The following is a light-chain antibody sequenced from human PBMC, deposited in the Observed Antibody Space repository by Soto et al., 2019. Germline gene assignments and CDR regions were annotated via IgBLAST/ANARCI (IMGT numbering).Light chain of an antibody. Sequence: EIVVTQSPGTVSLSPRERATLSCRASQSVSSSYLAWYQQKPGQAPRLLIYGASSRATGIPDRFSGSGSGTDFTLTISRLEPEDFAVYYCQQYGSSPTWTFGQGTKVDIK. CDR1: QSVSSSY. CDR3: QQYGSSPTWT. J-gene: IGKJ1*01. CDR2: GAS. V-gene: IGKV3-20*01.